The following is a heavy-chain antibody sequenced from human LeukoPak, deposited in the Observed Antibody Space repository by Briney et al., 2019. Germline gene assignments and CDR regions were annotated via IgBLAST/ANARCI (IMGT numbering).Heavy chain of an antibody. D-gene: IGHD6-13*01. CDR3: ARVSTAVSLAIDY. V-gene: IGHV3-23*01. J-gene: IGHJ4*02. Sequence: GGSLRLSCAASGFTFSNYAMNWVRQAPGKGLEWVSTITGSGGSTYYADSVKGRFTISRDNSKNTLYLQMNSLRAEDTAVYYCARVSTAVSLAIDYWGQGTLVTVST. CDR2: ITGSGGST. CDR1: GFTFSNYA.